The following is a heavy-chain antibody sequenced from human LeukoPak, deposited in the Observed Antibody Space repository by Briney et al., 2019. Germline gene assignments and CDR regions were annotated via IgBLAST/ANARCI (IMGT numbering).Heavy chain of an antibody. CDR1: GGSVSSGSYY. CDR2: IYYSGST. J-gene: IGHJ3*02. Sequence: SETLSLTCTVSGGSVSSGSYYWSWIRQPPGKGLEWIGYIYYSGSTNYNLSLKSRVTISVDTSTNQFSLKLSSVTAADTAVYYCARDKDAFDIWGQGTMVTVSS. CDR3: ARDKDAFDI. V-gene: IGHV4-61*01.